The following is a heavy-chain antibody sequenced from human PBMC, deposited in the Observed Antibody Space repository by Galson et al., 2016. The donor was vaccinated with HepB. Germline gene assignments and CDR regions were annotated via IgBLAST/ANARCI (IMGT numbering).Heavy chain of an antibody. V-gene: IGHV1-2*06. J-gene: IGHJ3*02. CDR3: ARPGRPRSSTVSIVAFDI. Sequence: SVKVSCKASAYTFTGYYMHWVRQAPGQGLEWMGRIHPNSGGTNYAQKFQGRVTMTRDTSISTAYMELSRLRSDDTAVYYCARPGRPRSSTVSIVAFDIWGQGTMVTVSS. CDR2: IHPNSGGT. CDR1: AYTFTGYY. D-gene: IGHD2-15*01.